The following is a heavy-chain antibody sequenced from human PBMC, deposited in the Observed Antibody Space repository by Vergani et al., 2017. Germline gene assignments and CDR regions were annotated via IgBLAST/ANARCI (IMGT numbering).Heavy chain of an antibody. D-gene: IGHD3-10*01. CDR1: GFTFSSFS. Sequence: EVQLVESGGGLVKPGGSLRLSCAASGFTFSSFSMNWVRQAPGKGLEWVSSISSSSSYIYYADSVKGRFTISRDNAKNSLYLQMNSLRAEDTAVYYCARGDYSGSYYPVGGYLGQGTLVTVSS. J-gene: IGHJ4*02. CDR2: ISSSSSYI. V-gene: IGHV3-21*01. CDR3: ARGDYSGSYYPVGGY.